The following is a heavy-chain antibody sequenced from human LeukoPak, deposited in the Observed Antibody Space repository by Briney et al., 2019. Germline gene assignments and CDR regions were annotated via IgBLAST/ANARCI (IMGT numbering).Heavy chain of an antibody. Sequence: GESLQISCKGSGCIFTSYWIGWVRQLPGKGLEWMGIIYPGDSDTRYSPSFQGQVTISADKSISNAYLQWSSLKASDTAMYYCARGPRYSSGWGDYWGQGTLVTVSS. CDR3: ARGPRYSSGWGDY. V-gene: IGHV5-51*01. CDR1: GCIFTSYW. J-gene: IGHJ4*02. D-gene: IGHD6-19*01. CDR2: IYPGDSDT.